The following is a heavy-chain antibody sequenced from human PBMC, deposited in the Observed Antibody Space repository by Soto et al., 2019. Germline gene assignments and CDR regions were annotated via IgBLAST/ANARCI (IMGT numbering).Heavy chain of an antibody. CDR1: GGTFSSYA. CDR3: ASNLLAGGAAAEYFQH. J-gene: IGHJ1*01. Sequence: QVQLVQSGAEVKKPGSSVKVSCKASGGTFSSYAISWVRQAPGQGLEWMGGIIPIFGTANYAQKFQGRVTINEDESTSTAYMELSSLRSEDTAVYYCASNLLAGGAAAEYFQHWGQGTLVTVSS. D-gene: IGHD2-21*01. CDR2: IIPIFGTA. V-gene: IGHV1-69*01.